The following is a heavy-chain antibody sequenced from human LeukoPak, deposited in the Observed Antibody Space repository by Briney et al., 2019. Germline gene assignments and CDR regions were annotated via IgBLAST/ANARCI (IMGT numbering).Heavy chain of an antibody. Sequence: SETLSLTCAVFGDSISSKWWSWVRQPPGKGLEWIGDIYHTGKTNYNPSLKSRVTISVDNSKHQFFLNLSSVTAADTAVYYCAMYSGWSGPDCWGQGSLVPVSS. CDR2: IYHTGKT. J-gene: IGHJ4*02. D-gene: IGHD6-19*01. V-gene: IGHV4-4*02. CDR1: GDSISSKW. CDR3: AMYSGWSGPDC.